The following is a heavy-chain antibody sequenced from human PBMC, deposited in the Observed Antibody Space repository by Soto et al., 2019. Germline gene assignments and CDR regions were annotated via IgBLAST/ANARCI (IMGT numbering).Heavy chain of an antibody. Sequence: QVQLQESGPGQVKPSQTLSLTCTVSGDSIKSGHNYWSWIRQPPGKGLEWIGNIYYVGSTSYNPSLKSRVTISVDTSKNHFSLKLNSVTAADTAVYYCAPNTSRLGWFDSWGQGILVTVSS. CDR1: GDSIKSGHNY. CDR2: IYYVGST. J-gene: IGHJ5*01. CDR3: APNTSRLGWFDS. V-gene: IGHV4-30-4*08. D-gene: IGHD6-13*01.